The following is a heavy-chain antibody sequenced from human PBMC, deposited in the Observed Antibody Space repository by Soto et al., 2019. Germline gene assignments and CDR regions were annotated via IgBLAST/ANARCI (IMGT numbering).Heavy chain of an antibody. CDR1: GYDFTNYG. J-gene: IGHJ4*02. V-gene: IGHV1-18*01. Sequence: QVRLVQSGAEVKKPGASVKVSCKTYGYDFTNYGIHWVRQAPGQGLEWMGWISAYNGNIVYAQNFRGRATLTTDTSTGSAYMELGSPRSDDTAVYYCARGPDILTGCKLTFWGQGTLVTVSS. CDR2: ISAYNGNI. D-gene: IGHD3-9*01. CDR3: ARGPDILTGCKLTF.